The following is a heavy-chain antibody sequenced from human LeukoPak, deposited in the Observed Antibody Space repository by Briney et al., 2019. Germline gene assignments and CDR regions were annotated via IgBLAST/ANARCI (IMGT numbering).Heavy chain of an antibody. J-gene: IGHJ4*02. CDR3: ARPRYCSRTNCYIDY. Sequence: GGSLRLSCAASGFTFSTYWLSWVRQAPGKGLEWVANINQDGSEKNYVDSVKGQFTISRDNAKNSLYLQMNSLRVEDTAVYYCARPRYCSRTNCYIDYWGQGTLVTVSS. V-gene: IGHV3-7*01. CDR1: GFTFSTYW. CDR2: INQDGSEK. D-gene: IGHD2-2*01.